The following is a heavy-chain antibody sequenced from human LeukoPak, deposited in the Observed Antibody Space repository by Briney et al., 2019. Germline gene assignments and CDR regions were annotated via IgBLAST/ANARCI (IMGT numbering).Heavy chain of an antibody. CDR3: ARLRRDILTGYYDY. Sequence: SGTLSLTCAVSGDSISSSTYYWGWIRQPPGKGLEWIGSIYYTGSTYYNPSLKGRVTISVDTSKNQFSLKLSSVTAADTAVYYCARLRRDILTGYYDYWGQGTLVTVSS. CDR2: IYYTGST. V-gene: IGHV4-39*01. J-gene: IGHJ4*02. D-gene: IGHD3-9*01. CDR1: GDSISSSTYY.